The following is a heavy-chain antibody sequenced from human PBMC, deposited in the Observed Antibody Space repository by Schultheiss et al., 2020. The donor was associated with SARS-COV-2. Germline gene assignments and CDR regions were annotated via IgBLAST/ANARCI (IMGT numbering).Heavy chain of an antibody. J-gene: IGHJ4*02. Sequence: GGSLRLSCAASGFTFSSYGMHWVRQAPGKGLEWVAVISYDGSNKYYADSVKGRFTISRDNSKNTLYLQMNSLRAEDTAVYYCAKGSDNWNYENYFDHWGQGTLVTVSS. D-gene: IGHD1-7*01. CDR3: AKGSDNWNYENYFDH. CDR1: GFTFSSYG. V-gene: IGHV3-30*18. CDR2: ISYDGSNK.